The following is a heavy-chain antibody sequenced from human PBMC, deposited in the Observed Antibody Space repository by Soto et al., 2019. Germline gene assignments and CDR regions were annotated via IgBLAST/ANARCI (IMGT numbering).Heavy chain of an antibody. D-gene: IGHD1-26*01. CDR3: ARYSGSYQNWFDP. Sequence: SETLSLTCTVSGGSISSGDYYWSWIRQPPGKGLEWIGYIYYSGSTYYNPSLKSRVTISVDTSKNQFSLKLSSVTAADTAVYYCARYSGSYQNWFDPWGQGTLVTVSS. J-gene: IGHJ5*02. CDR2: IYYSGST. CDR1: GGSISSGDYY. V-gene: IGHV4-30-4*02.